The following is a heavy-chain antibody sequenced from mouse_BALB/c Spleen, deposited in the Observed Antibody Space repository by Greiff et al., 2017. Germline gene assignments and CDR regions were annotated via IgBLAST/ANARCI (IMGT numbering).Heavy chain of an antibody. J-gene: IGHJ4*01. CDR1: GYSITSDYA. Sequence: EVKLQESGPGLVKPSQSLSLTCTVTGYSITSDYAWNWIRQFPGNKLEWLGYISYSGSTSYNPSLKSRISITRDTSKNQFFLQLNSVTTEDTATYYCASSHYDYDREYYAMDYWGQGTSVTVSS. CDR3: ASSHYDYDREYYAMDY. D-gene: IGHD2-4*01. V-gene: IGHV3-2*02. CDR2: ISYSGST.